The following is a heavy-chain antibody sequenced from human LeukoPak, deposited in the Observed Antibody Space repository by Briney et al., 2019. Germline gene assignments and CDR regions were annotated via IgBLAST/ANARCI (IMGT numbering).Heavy chain of an antibody. CDR2: ISYDGSNK. J-gene: IGHJ4*02. CDR3: ATPLLIDTAMVTFDY. D-gene: IGHD5-18*01. CDR1: GFTFSSYG. V-gene: IGHV3-30*03. Sequence: GGSLRLSCAASGFTFSSYGMHWVRQAPGKGLEWVAVISYDGSNKYYADSVKGRFTISRDNSKNTLYLQMNSLRAEDTAVYYCATPLLIDTAMVTFDYWGQGTLVTVSS.